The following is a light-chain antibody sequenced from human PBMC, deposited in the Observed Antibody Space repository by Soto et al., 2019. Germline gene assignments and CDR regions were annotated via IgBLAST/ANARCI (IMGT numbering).Light chain of an antibody. Sequence: VWTHSPGTLSLSPGYRATLSFRASQRVSTFLAWYQQRPGQAPRLLISEASNRATGIPARFSGSGSGTDFTLTISSLEPEDFAVYYCQQSHNWPRTFGQGTKVDIK. CDR2: EAS. CDR1: QRVSTF. J-gene: IGKJ1*01. CDR3: QQSHNWPRT. V-gene: IGKV3-11*01.